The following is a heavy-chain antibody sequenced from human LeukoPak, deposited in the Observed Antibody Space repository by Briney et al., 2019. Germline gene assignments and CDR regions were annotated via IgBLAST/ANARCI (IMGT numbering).Heavy chain of an antibody. V-gene: IGHV4-30-4*08. CDR2: IYYSGST. Sequence: SETLYLTCTVSGGSISSGDYYWSWIRQPPGKGLEWIGYIYYSGSTYYNPSLKSRVTISVDTSKNQFSLKLSSVTAADTAVYYCARDLTDFWSGYYLLGAFDIWGQGTMVTVSS. J-gene: IGHJ3*02. D-gene: IGHD3-3*01. CDR1: GGSISSGDYY. CDR3: ARDLTDFWSGYYLLGAFDI.